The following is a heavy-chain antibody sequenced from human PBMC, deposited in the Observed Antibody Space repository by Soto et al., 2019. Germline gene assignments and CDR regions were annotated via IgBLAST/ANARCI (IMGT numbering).Heavy chain of an antibody. D-gene: IGHD5-12*01. CDR3: ASTGARLRPNAFDI. V-gene: IGHV4-59*08. J-gene: IGHJ3*02. CDR2: IYYSGST. CDR1: GGSISSYY. Sequence: QVQLQESGPGLVKPSETLSLTCTVSGGSISSYYWRWIRQPPGKGLEWIGYIYYSGSTNYNPSLKSRVTISVDTSKNQFSLKLSSVTAADTAVYYCASTGARLRPNAFDIWGQGTMVTVSS.